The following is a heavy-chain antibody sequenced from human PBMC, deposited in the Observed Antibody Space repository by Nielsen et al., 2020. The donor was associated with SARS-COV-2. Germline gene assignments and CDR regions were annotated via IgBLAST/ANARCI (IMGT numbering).Heavy chain of an antibody. D-gene: IGHD3-22*01. J-gene: IGHJ2*01. Sequence: WIRQPPGKGLEWIGYIYYSGSTNYNPSLKSRVTISVDTSKNQFSLKLSSVTAADTAVYYCARAGGIDYYYDSSGYYHWYFDLWGRGTLVTVSS. CDR3: ARAGGIDYYYDSSGYYHWYFDL. CDR2: IYYSGST. V-gene: IGHV4-59*01.